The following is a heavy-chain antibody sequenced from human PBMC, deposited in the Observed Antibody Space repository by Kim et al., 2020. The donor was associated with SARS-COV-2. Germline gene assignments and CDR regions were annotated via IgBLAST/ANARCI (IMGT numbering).Heavy chain of an antibody. CDR2: ITRTSTAI. V-gene: IGHV3-48*02. D-gene: IGHD2-15*01. CDR3: TRENGFCSDGTGDPGAFDV. J-gene: IGHJ3*01. CDR1: GFTFSSFT. Sequence: GGSLRLSCEGSGFTFSSFTMIWVRQAPGKGLEWLSYITRTSTAIRYADSVKGRFTISRDNAKNSVYLQMSSLRDDDTALYFCTRENGFCSDGTGDPGAFDVWGDGAMVTVSS.